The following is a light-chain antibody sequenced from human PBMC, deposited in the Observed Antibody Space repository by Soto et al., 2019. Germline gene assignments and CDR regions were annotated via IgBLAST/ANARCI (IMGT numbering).Light chain of an antibody. Sequence: EIVMTQSPATLSVSPGGRVTVSCRASQSVSSKLAWYQHKPGQAPRLLIFDASARATGISARFSGSGSGTDFTLTISSLQSEDFAVYYCQQYYNWPPWTFGQGTKVDIK. CDR3: QQYYNWPPWT. J-gene: IGKJ1*01. V-gene: IGKV3-15*01. CDR1: QSVSSK. CDR2: DAS.